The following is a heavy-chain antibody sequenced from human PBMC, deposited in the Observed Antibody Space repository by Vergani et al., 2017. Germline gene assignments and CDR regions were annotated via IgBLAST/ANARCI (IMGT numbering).Heavy chain of an antibody. J-gene: IGHJ4*02. Sequence: QVQLVESGGGLVKPGGSLRLSCAASGFTFSDYYMTWIRQAPGKGLEWISYISGSGLTKYYADSVKGRFAISRDNAKNSLYLQMNSLRAEDTALYYCARERNAYYDFWSGYYTQYYFDYWGQGTLVTVSS. CDR1: GFTFSDYY. D-gene: IGHD3-3*01. CDR3: ARERNAYYDFWSGYYTQYYFDY. CDR2: ISGSGLTK. V-gene: IGHV3-11*01.